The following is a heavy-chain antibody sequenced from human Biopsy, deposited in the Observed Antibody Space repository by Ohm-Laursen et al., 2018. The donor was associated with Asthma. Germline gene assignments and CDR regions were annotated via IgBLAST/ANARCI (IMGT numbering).Heavy chain of an antibody. CDR2: INANSGGT. D-gene: IGHD6-13*01. J-gene: IGHJ5*02. CDR3: ARGQKSAGDRCFDP. Sequence: GASVKVSCKASGYTFIGCHIHWMRQAPGQGLEWMGRINANSGGTNYAQKFQGRVTMTRDTSISTAYMEVRRLRSDDTAVYYCARGQKSAGDRCFDPWGQGTLVTVSS. V-gene: IGHV1-2*06. CDR1: GYTFIGCH.